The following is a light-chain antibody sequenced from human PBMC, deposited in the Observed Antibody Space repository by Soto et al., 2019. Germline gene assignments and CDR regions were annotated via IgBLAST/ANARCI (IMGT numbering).Light chain of an antibody. CDR2: DAS. Sequence: EIVLTQSPATLSLSPGERATLSCRASQSVNIYLAWYQQKPGQAPRLLIYDASNRATGIPARFSGSGSGTEFTLTISSLEPEDVEVYYCQKYYSTPYTFGQGTKLEIK. CDR3: QKYYSTPYT. CDR1: QSVNIY. J-gene: IGKJ2*01. V-gene: IGKV3-11*01.